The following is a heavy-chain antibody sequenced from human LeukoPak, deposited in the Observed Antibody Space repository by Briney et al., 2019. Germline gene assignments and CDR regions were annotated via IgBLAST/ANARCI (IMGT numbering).Heavy chain of an antibody. CDR2: IYTSGST. CDR3: ASYPRGVIVSAGDAFDI. CDR1: GGSISSYY. V-gene: IGHV4-4*07. J-gene: IGHJ3*02. Sequence: SETLSLTCTVSGGSISSYYWSWIRQPAGKGLEWIGRIYTSGSTNYNPSLKSRVTMSVDTSKNQFSLKLSSVTAADTAVYYCASYPRGVIVSAGDAFDIWGQGTMVTVSS. D-gene: IGHD3-16*02.